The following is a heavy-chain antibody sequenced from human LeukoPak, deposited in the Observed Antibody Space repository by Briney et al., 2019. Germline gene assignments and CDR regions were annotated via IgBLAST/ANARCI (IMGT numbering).Heavy chain of an antibody. V-gene: IGHV3-21*05. CDR3: ARTLVAAPGSKGGP. Sequence: GGSLRLSCAASGFTLSSYAMSWVRQTPGKGLEWLSYISGSSTYTDYADSVKGRFTISRDNAKDSLYLQMNSLRVEDTAVYYCARTLVAAPGSKGGPWGQGTLVTVSS. D-gene: IGHD6-13*01. CDR1: GFTLSSYA. J-gene: IGHJ5*02. CDR2: ISGSSTYT.